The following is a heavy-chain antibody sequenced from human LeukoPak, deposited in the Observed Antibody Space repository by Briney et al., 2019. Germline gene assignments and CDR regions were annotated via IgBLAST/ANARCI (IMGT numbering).Heavy chain of an antibody. J-gene: IGHJ5*02. CDR2: IYTSGST. CDR3: ARTMVRGVIFWFDP. V-gene: IGHV4-4*09. D-gene: IGHD3-10*01. CDR1: GGSISSYY. Sequence: PSETLSLTCTVSGGSISSYYWSWIRQPPGKGLEWIGYIYTSGSTNYNPSLKSRVTISVDTSKNQFSLKLSSVTAADTAVYYCARTMVRGVIFWFDPWGQGTLVTVSS.